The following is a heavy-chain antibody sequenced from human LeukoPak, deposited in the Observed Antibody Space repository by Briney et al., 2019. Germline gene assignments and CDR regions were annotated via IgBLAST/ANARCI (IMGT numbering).Heavy chain of an antibody. CDR2: IHYSGYT. D-gene: IGHD6-19*01. CDR1: GGSISSYY. Sequence: SETLSLTCTVSGGSISSYYWTWIRQPPGKGLEWIGYIHYSGYTNYNPSLKSRATISIDTSKNQFSLMLNSVTAADTAVYYCAREDNSGWFDYWGQGTLVTVSS. J-gene: IGHJ4*02. CDR3: AREDNSGWFDY. V-gene: IGHV4-59*01.